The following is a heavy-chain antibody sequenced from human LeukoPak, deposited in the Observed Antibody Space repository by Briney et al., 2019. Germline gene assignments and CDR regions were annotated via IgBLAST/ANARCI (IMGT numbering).Heavy chain of an antibody. CDR2: IYISGSS. J-gene: IGHJ5*02. CDR1: GGSISSGSYY. V-gene: IGHV4-61*02. D-gene: IGHD5-24*01. CDR3: ARGMRDGYNKWFDP. Sequence: PSQTLSLTCTVSGGSISSGSYYWSWIRQPAGKGLEWIGRIYISGSSTYNPSLKSRVTISVDTSKNQFSLKLSSVTAADTAVYYCARGMRDGYNKWFDPWGQGTLVTVSS.